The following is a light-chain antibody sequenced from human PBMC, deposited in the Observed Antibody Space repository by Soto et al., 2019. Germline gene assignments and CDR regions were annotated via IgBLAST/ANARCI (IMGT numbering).Light chain of an antibody. Sequence: EIVLTQSPGTLSLSPGERATLSCRASQSVSSSYLGWYQQKPGQAPRLLIYGASSRATGIPDRFSGSGSGTHFPLTIARLEPEDFAVYYCQLYGSSPPRTFGQGTKVEIK. J-gene: IGKJ1*01. CDR1: QSVSSSY. V-gene: IGKV3-20*01. CDR3: QLYGSSPPRT. CDR2: GAS.